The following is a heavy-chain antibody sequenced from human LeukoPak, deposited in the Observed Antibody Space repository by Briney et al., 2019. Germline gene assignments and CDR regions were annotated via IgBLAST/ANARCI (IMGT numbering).Heavy chain of an antibody. J-gene: IGHJ4*02. CDR2: INPNSGAT. V-gene: IGHV1-2*02. CDR3: ARGIIRWFGDL. D-gene: IGHD3-10*01. Sequence: ASVKVSCKASGYTFTGYYMHWVRQAPGQGLEWMGWINPNSGATNYAQKFQGRVTMTRDKSISTAYMELSRLRSDDTAVYYCARGIIRWFGDLWGQGTLVTVSS. CDR1: GYTFTGYY.